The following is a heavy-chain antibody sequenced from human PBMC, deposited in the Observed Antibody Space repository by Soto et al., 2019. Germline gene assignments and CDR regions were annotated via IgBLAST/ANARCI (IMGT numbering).Heavy chain of an antibody. J-gene: IGHJ4*02. CDR1: GGSISSGGYY. CDR3: ARGGYDILTGYPTAYFDY. Sequence: PSETLSLTCTVSGGSISSGGYYWSWIRQHPGKGLEWIGYIYYSGSTYYNPSLKSRVTISVDTSKNQFSLKLSSVTAADTAVYYCARGGYDILTGYPTAYFDYWGQGTLVTVSS. D-gene: IGHD3-9*01. V-gene: IGHV4-31*03. CDR2: IYYSGST.